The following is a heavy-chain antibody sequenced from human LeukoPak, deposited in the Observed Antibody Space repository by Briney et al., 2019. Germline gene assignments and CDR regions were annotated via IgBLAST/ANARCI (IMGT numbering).Heavy chain of an antibody. Sequence: SETLSFTCAVYGGSFSGYYWSWIRQPPGKGLEWIGEINHSGSTNYNPPLKSRVTISVDTSKNQFSLKLSSVTAADTAVYYCARGHTYYYDSSGYIDYWGQGTLVTVSS. CDR2: INHSGST. J-gene: IGHJ4*02. CDR1: GGSFSGYY. V-gene: IGHV4-34*01. CDR3: ARGHTYYYDSSGYIDY. D-gene: IGHD3-22*01.